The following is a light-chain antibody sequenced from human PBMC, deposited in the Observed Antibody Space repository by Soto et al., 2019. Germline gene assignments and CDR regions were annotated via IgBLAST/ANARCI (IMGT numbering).Light chain of an antibody. V-gene: IGKV4-1*01. CDR1: QSIVYNSNNKNY. J-gene: IGKJ2*01. Sequence: DIVMTQSPDSLAVSLGERATINCKSSQSIVYNSNNKNYLAWYQQKPGQPPKLLIHWASTRESGVPDRFSGSGSGSDFTLTISSLQAEDVAVYYCQQYYSTPYTFGQGTKLVIK. CDR2: WAS. CDR3: QQYYSTPYT.